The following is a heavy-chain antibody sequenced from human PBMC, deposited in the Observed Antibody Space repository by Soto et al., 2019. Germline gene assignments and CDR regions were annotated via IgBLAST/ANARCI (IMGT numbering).Heavy chain of an antibody. D-gene: IGHD1-7*01. CDR3: AKAPRPSWNWYYFDY. CDR1: GFTFSHSA. J-gene: IGHJ4*02. CDR2: ISSTAVAA. Sequence: GALRLSWAASGFTFSHSAMSWVRQAPGMGLEWVSGISSTAVAAYYADSVKGRFTISRDNSKNTLSLQMNGLRPEDAAVYYCAKAPRPSWNWYYFDYWGQGTLVTVSS. V-gene: IGHV3-23*01.